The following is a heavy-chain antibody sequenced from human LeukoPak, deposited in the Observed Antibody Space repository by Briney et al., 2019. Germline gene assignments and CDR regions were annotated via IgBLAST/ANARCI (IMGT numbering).Heavy chain of an antibody. J-gene: IGHJ6*04. D-gene: IGHD1-1*01. CDR2: IYYSGST. CDR3: ARASFATGTTKYYGMDV. Sequence: SETLSLTCTVSGGSISSYYWSWIRQPPGKGLEWIGYIYYSGSTNYNPSLKSRVTISVDASRNQFSLKLRSVTAADTAVYYCARASFATGTTKYYGMDVWGKGTTVTVSS. CDR1: GGSISSYY. V-gene: IGHV4-59*12.